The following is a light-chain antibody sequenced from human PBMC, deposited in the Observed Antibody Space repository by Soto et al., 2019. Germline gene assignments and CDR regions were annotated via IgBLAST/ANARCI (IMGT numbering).Light chain of an antibody. CDR1: SRAVGSYNY. J-gene: IGLJ1*01. CDR2: DVS. Sequence: QSALTQPASVSGSPGQSITIFCTGTSRAVGSYNYVSWYQQHPGRAPKLMIYDVSSRPSGVSNRFSGSKSGSTASLTISGLQAEDEADYFCTSYTTSSTYVFGTGTKLTVL. V-gene: IGLV2-14*03. CDR3: TSYTTSSTYV.